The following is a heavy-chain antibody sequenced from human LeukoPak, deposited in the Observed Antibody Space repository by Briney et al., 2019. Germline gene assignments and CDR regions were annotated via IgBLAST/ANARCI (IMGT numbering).Heavy chain of an antibody. CDR1: GFTFSSYE. V-gene: IGHV3-48*03. CDR2: ISSSGSTI. J-gene: IGHJ4*02. D-gene: IGHD3-22*01. Sequence: GGSLRLSCAASGFTFSSYEMNWVRQAPGKGLEWVSYISSSGSTIYYADSVKGRFAISRDNAKNSLYLQMNSLRAEDTAVYYCARSPPWGYYDSSGYFALYFDYWGQGTLVTVSS. CDR3: ARSPPWGYYDSSGYFALYFDY.